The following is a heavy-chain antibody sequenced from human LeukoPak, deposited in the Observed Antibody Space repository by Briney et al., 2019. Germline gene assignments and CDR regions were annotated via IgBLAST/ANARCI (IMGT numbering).Heavy chain of an antibody. D-gene: IGHD1-7*01. J-gene: IGHJ6*04. CDR1: GFTFSSYE. Sequence: GGSLRPSCAASGFTFSSYEMNWVRQAPGKGLEWVSYISSSGSTIYYADSVKGRFTISRDNAKNSLYLQMNSLRAEDTAVYYCARESGTPYYYYGMDVWGKGTTVTVSS. V-gene: IGHV3-48*03. CDR2: ISSSGSTI. CDR3: ARESGTPYYYYGMDV.